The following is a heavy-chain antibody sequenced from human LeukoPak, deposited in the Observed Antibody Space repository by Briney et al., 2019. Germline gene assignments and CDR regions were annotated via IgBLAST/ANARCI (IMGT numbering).Heavy chain of an antibody. D-gene: IGHD4-17*01. CDR1: GGSVSSSTYF. J-gene: IGHJ6*02. Sequence: SETLSLTCTVSGGSVSSSTYFWSWIRQPPGKGLEWIAYIYYSGSTNYNPSLRSRVTISVDTSKNQFSLRLSSMTAADTAVYYCARDPLDDYGDYGMDVWGQGTTVTVSS. CDR2: IYYSGST. V-gene: IGHV4-61*01. CDR3: ARDPLDDYGDYGMDV.